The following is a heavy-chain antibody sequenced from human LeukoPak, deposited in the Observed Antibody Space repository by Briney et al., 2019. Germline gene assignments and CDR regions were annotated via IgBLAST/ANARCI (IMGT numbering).Heavy chain of an antibody. J-gene: IGHJ4*02. Sequence: SETLSLTCIVSGGSVSSGSYYWSWIRQPPGKGLEWIGYIYYSGTTNYNPSLKSRVTISVDTSKNQFSLNLSSVTAADTAVYYCARGACYFDYWGQGTLVTVSS. CDR2: IYYSGTT. V-gene: IGHV4-61*01. CDR3: ARGACYFDY. CDR1: GGSVSSGSYY.